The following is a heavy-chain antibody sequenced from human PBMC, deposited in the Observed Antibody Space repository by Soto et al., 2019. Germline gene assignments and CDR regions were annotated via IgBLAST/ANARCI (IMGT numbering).Heavy chain of an antibody. CDR3: ATGFGYGDFYYFDY. CDR2: FDPEDGET. D-gene: IGHD4-17*01. J-gene: IGHJ4*02. V-gene: IGHV1-24*01. Sequence: ASGKVSCKVSGYTLTELSMHWVRQAPGKGLEWMGGFDPEDGETIYAQKFQGRVTMTEDTSTDTAYMELSSLRSEDTAVYYCATGFGYGDFYYFDYWGQGTLVTVSS. CDR1: GYTLTELS.